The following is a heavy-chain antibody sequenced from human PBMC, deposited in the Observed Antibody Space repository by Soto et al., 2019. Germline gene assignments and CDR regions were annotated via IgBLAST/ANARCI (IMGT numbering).Heavy chain of an antibody. D-gene: IGHD3-22*01. CDR1: GFTVSSYC. CDR2: IKQDGSEK. CDR3: ARGNTYYYDSSGYYP. J-gene: IGHJ5*02. V-gene: IGHV3-7*03. Sequence: PXGSLRLSFAASGFTVSSYCMSWVRQAPGKGLEWVANIKQDGSEKYYVDSVKGRFTISRDNAKNSLYLQMNSLRAEDTAVYYCARGNTYYYDSSGYYPWGQGTLVTVSS.